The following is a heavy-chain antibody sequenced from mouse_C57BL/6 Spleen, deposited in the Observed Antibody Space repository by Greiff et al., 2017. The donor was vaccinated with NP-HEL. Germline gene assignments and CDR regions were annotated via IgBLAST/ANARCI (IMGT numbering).Heavy chain of an antibody. CDR1: GYAFTNYL. D-gene: IGHD2-4*01. CDR3: ARERHDFLEN. Sequence: QVQLQQSGAELVRPGTSVKVSCKASGYAFTNYLIEWVKQRPGQGLEWIGVINPGSGGTNYNEKFKGKATLTADKSSSTAYMQLSSLTSEDSAVYFCARERHDFLENWGQGTLVTVSA. CDR2: INPGSGGT. V-gene: IGHV1-54*01. J-gene: IGHJ3*01.